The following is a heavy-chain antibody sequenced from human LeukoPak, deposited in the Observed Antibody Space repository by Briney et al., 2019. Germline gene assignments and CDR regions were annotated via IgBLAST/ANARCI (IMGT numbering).Heavy chain of an antibody. J-gene: IGHJ4*02. CDR2: IYTSGST. V-gene: IGHV4-4*07. CDR1: GGSISSYY. D-gene: IGHD2-8*01. CDR3: ARGPTNGQAFDY. Sequence: SETLSLTCTVSGGSISSYYWSWIRQPAGKGLEWIGRIYTSGSTNYNPSLKSRVTMSVDTSKNQFSLKLGSVTAADTAVYYCARGPTNGQAFDYWGQGTLVSVSS.